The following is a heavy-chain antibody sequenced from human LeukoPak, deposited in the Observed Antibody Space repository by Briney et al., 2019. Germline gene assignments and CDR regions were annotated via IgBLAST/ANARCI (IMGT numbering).Heavy chain of an antibody. CDR1: GFTFSYYY. CDR2: ISSSGGSI. CDR3: VRVSRGSGGYFDY. J-gene: IGHJ4*02. D-gene: IGHD3-10*01. V-gene: IGHV3-11*04. Sequence: PGGSLRLSCVASGFTFSYYYMSWIRQAPGKGLEWVSFISSSGGSIYYADSVKGRFTISRDNAKNSLYLQVNSLRPEDTAVYYCVRVSRGSGGYFDYWGQGTLVTVSS.